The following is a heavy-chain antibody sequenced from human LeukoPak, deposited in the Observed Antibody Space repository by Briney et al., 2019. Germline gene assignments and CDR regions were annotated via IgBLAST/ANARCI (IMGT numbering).Heavy chain of an antibody. CDR3: AREASDGSSFDY. J-gene: IGHJ4*02. V-gene: IGHV1-2*06. CDR2: INPNSGGT. CDR1: GYTFTVDY. D-gene: IGHD6-13*01. Sequence: ASVKVSCTASGYTFTVDYMHWVRQATGQGLEWMGRINPNSGGTNYAQKFQGRVTMTRDTSISTAYMELSRLRSDDTAVYYCAREASDGSSFDYWGQGTLVTVSS.